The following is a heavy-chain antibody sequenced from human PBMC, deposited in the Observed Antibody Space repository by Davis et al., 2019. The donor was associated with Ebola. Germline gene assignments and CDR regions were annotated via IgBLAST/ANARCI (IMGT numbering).Heavy chain of an antibody. CDR1: GASISSYY. Sequence: MPSETLSLTCSVSGASISSYYWSWIRQPPGKGLEWIGYIYYSGSTNYNPSLKSRATISVDTSKNQFSLKLSSVTAADTAVYYCARDYEWWGQGTMVTVSS. CDR3: ARDYEW. D-gene: IGHD2-8*01. J-gene: IGHJ3*01. V-gene: IGHV4-59*01. CDR2: IYYSGST.